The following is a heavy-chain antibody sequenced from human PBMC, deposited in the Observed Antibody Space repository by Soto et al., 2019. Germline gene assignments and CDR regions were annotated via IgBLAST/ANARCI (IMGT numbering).Heavy chain of an antibody. J-gene: IGHJ4*02. CDR3: ARSASGYCTNGVCFDDY. Sequence: SETLSLTCTVSGGSISSSSYYWGWIRQPPGKGLEWIGSIYYSGSTYYNPSLKSRVTISVDTSKNQFSLKLSSVTAADTAVYYCARSASGYCTNGVCFDDYWGQGTLVTVSS. CDR2: IYYSGST. CDR1: GGSISSSSYY. D-gene: IGHD2-8*01. V-gene: IGHV4-39*01.